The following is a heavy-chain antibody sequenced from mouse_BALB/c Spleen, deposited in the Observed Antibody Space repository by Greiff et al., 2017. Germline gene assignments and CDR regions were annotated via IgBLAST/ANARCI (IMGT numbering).Heavy chain of an antibody. V-gene: IGHV1S29*02. CDR2: IYPYNGGT. D-gene: IGHD1-2*01. CDR3: AREDLLRRPFDY. CDR1: GYTFTDYN. Sequence: EVQLQESGPELVKPGASVKISCKASGYTFTDYNMHWVKQSHGKSLEWIGYIYPYNGGTGYNQKFKSKATLTVDNSSSTAYMELRSLTSEDSAVYYCAREDLLRRPFDYWGQGTTLTVSS. J-gene: IGHJ2*01.